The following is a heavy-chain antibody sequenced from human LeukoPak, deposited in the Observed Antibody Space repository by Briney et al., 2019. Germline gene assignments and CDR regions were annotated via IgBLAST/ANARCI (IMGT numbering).Heavy chain of an antibody. D-gene: IGHD1-26*01. CDR1: GFTVSSNY. V-gene: IGHV3-66*02. CDR2: IYSGGST. J-gene: IGHJ4*02. CDR3: ARETYSGSSGPFDY. Sequence: GGSLSLSRAASGFTVSSNYMSWVRQAPGKGLEWVSVIYSGGSTYYADSVKGRFTISRDNSKNTLYLQMNSLRAEDTAVYYCARETYSGSSGPFDYWGQGTLVTVSS.